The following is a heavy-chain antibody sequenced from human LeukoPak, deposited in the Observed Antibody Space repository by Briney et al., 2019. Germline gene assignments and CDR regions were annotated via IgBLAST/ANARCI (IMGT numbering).Heavy chain of an antibody. CDR3: ARDLGYYGSGSYHNEGYFDY. V-gene: IGHV3-48*01. CDR2: ISSSSSTI. CDR1: GFTFSSYS. J-gene: IGHJ4*02. Sequence: GGSLRLSCAASGFTFSSYSMNWVRQAPGKGLEWVSYISSSSSTIYYADSVKGRFTISRDNAKNSLYLQMNSLRAEDTAVYYCARDLGYYGSGSYHNEGYFDYWGQGTLVTVSS. D-gene: IGHD3-10*01.